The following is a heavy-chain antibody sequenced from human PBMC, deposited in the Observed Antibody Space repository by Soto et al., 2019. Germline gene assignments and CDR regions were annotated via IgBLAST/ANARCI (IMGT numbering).Heavy chain of an antibody. CDR2: INGDGSAT. Sequence: EVQLVESGGGLVQPGGSLRLSCAASGFTFTTHWMHWVRQVPEKGLAWVARINGDGSATTYADSVRGRLTIFRDNAKNILYLQLNHLRVEDTAVYDCAADSPHDGTVAGDSWGQGPLVTVP. J-gene: IGHJ4*02. D-gene: IGHD3-22*01. CDR3: AADSPHDGTVAGDS. CDR1: GFTFTTHW. V-gene: IGHV3-74*01.